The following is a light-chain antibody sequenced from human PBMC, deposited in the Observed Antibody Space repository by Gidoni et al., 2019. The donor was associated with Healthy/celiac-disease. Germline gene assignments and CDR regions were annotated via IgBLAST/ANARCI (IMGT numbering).Light chain of an antibody. CDR1: QSASSSY. V-gene: IGKV3-20*01. CDR3: QQYCSSPWT. CDR2: CAS. Sequence: EIVVTQPPGTLSVSPGERATLYCRASQSASSSYLAWYQQKPGQAPRLLIYCASSRATGIPDRFSGSGSGTDFTLTISSLEPEDFAVYYCQQYCSSPWTFGQGTKVEIK. J-gene: IGKJ1*01.